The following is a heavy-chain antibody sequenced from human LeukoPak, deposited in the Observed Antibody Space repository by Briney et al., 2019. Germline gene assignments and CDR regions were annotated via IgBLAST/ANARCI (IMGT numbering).Heavy chain of an antibody. Sequence: GGSLRLSCAASGFTFTKYWMTWVRQAPGKGLEWVGNIKQDGSDKNYMDSVKGRFTISRDNTKNSVYLQMSGLRAEDTAVYYCAREVWGPEYWGQGTLVTVSS. CDR1: GFTFTKYW. J-gene: IGHJ4*02. V-gene: IGHV3-7*01. CDR2: IKQDGSDK. D-gene: IGHD1-14*01. CDR3: AREVWGPEY.